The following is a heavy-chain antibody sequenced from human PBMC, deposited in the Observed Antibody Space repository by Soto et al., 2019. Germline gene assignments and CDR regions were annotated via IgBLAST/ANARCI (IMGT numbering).Heavy chain of an antibody. CDR2: ILPIFGSA. D-gene: IGHD6-13*01. J-gene: IGHJ4*02. Sequence: ASVKVSCKASGGTFSSYAISWVRQAPGQGLEWMGGILPIFGSANYAQKFQDRVTITADESTSTAYMELSSLRSEDTAVYYCARGSSSWFLDYWGQGTLVTVSS. CDR1: GGTFSSYA. CDR3: ARGSSSWFLDY. V-gene: IGHV1-69*13.